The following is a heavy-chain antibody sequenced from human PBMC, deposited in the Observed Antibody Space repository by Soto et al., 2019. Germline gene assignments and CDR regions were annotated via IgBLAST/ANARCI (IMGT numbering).Heavy chain of an antibody. V-gene: IGHV6-1*01. CDR2: TYYRSKWYN. J-gene: IGHJ6*03. CDR3: ARATPPSTTYYYYYMDV. D-gene: IGHD1-1*01. Sequence: SPTLSLTCAISGDSVSGNSVAWNWIRQSPSRGLEWLGRTYYRSKWYNDYAVSVKSRITIHPDTSKNQFSLQLNFVTLEDTAVYYCARATPPSTTYYYYYMDVWGKGTTVTVSS. CDR1: GDSVSGNSVA.